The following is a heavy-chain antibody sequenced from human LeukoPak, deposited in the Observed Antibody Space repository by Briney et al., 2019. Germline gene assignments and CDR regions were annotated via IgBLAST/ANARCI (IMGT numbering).Heavy chain of an antibody. CDR1: GGSISSYY. CDR2: IYYSGST. V-gene: IGHV4-59*01. D-gene: IGHD1-26*01. J-gene: IGHJ4*02. Sequence: SETLSLTCTVSGGSISSYYWSWIRQPPGKGLEGIGYIYYSGSTNYNPSLKSRVTISVDTSKNQFSLKLSSVTAADTAVYYCARVGENSGSYLDFDYWGQGTLVTVSS. CDR3: ARVGENSGSYLDFDY.